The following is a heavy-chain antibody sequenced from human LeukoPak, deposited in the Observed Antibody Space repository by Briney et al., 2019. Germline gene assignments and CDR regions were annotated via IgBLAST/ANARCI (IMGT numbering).Heavy chain of an antibody. Sequence: PSGTLSLTCAVSGGSVSSSNWWSWVRQPPGKGLEWIGEIYHSGSTYYNPSLKSRVTISVDTSKNQFSLKLSSVTAADTAVYYCARVRHGAFDIWGQGTMVTVSS. J-gene: IGHJ3*02. CDR3: ARVRHGAFDI. V-gene: IGHV4-4*02. CDR2: IYHSGST. CDR1: GGSVSSSNW.